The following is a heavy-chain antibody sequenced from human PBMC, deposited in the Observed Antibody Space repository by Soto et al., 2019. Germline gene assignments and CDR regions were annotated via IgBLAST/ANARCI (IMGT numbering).Heavy chain of an antibody. CDR1: GYTFTSYG. V-gene: IGHV1-18*01. CDR2: ISADNGNT. D-gene: IGHD1-1*01. CDR3: ARGRYGDY. J-gene: IGHJ4*02. Sequence: QVHLVQSGAEVKKPGASVKVSCKGSGYTFTSYGITWVRQAPGQGLEWMGWISADNGNTDYAQKLQGRVTVPRYTSTSAAYRELRSLRSDDTAVYYCARGRYGDYWGQGALVTVSS.